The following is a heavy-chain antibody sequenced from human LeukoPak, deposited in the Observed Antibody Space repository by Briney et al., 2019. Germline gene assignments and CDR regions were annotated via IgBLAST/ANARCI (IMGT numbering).Heavy chain of an antibody. Sequence: PGGSLRLSCAASGFTFSSYSMNWVRQAPGKGLEWVSSISSSSSYIYYADSVKGRFTISRDNSKNTLYLQMNSLRAEDTAVYYCAKGLGGKGPLNAFDIWGQGTMVTVSS. D-gene: IGHD4-23*01. CDR1: GFTFSSYS. V-gene: IGHV3-21*04. CDR2: ISSSSSYI. CDR3: AKGLGGKGPLNAFDI. J-gene: IGHJ3*02.